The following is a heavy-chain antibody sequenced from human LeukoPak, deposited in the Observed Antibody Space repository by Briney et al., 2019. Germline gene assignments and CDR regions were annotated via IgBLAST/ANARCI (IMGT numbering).Heavy chain of an antibody. CDR1: GGSFSGYY. D-gene: IGHD3-16*02. CDR2: INHSGST. CDR3: ARVVLAGYDYVWGSYRIYYFDY. J-gene: IGHJ4*02. V-gene: IGHV4-34*01. Sequence: SETLSLTCAVYGGSFSGYYWSWIRQPPGKGLEWIGEINHSGSTNYNPSLKSRVTISVDTSKNQFSLKLSSVTAADTAVYYCARVVLAGYDYVWGSYRIYYFDYWGQGTLVTVSS.